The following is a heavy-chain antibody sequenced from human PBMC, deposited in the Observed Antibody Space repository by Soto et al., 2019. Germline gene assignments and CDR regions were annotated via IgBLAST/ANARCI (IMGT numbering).Heavy chain of an antibody. D-gene: IGHD3-16*01. Sequence: SETLSLTCTVSAASFSKYYWSWVRQPPGKGLEWIGYIYFNGNTNYNPSLKRRVTISIDTSKKQISLNLTSVTDADTAVYYCASVTFGGVVLAHWGQGTLVTVSS. J-gene: IGHJ4*02. CDR2: IYFNGNT. V-gene: IGHV4-59*01. CDR3: ASVTFGGVVLAH. CDR1: AASFSKYY.